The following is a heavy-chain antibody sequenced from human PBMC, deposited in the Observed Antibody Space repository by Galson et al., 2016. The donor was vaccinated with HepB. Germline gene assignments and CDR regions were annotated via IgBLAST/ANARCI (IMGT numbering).Heavy chain of an antibody. J-gene: IGHJ4*02. CDR2: ISSSGIAK. V-gene: IGHV3-48*03. Sequence: SLRLSCAASGFTFTTYEMNWVRQAPGKGLEWVSYISSSGIAKYYADSVKGRFTISRDNAQNSLYLQMNSLRAEDTAIYYCARGRRYLDYWGQGTLVTVPS. D-gene: IGHD5-24*01. CDR3: ARGRRYLDY. CDR1: GFTFTTYE.